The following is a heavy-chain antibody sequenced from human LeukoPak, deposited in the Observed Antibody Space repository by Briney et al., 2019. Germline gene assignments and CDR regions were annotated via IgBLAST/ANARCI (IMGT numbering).Heavy chain of an antibody. CDR2: ISGSGSHA. D-gene: IGHD1-1*01. Sequence: PGGSLRLSCAASGFTFSDYYMSWIRQAPGQGLEWVSAISGSGSHANYAESVKGRFTISRDNSKNTLYLQMHSLIAADTAVYYCGSGPVGTTVPWGQGTLVTVSS. CDR1: GFTFSDYY. CDR3: GSGPVGTTVP. J-gene: IGHJ5*02. V-gene: IGHV3-23*01.